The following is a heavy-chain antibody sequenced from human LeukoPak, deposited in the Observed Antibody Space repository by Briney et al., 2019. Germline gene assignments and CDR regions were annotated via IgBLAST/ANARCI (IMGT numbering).Heavy chain of an antibody. CDR1: GGSISSSDYY. V-gene: IGHV4-39*01. Sequence: SQTLSLTCTVSGGSISSSDYYWGWIRQPPGKGLEWIGSFYYTGSTYYNPSLKSRVTISVDTSKNQFSLKLSSVTAADTAVYYCARRLGYCSGSSCSYFDYWGQGTLVPVSS. D-gene: IGHD2-15*01. J-gene: IGHJ4*02. CDR2: FYYTGST. CDR3: ARRLGYCSGSSCSYFDY.